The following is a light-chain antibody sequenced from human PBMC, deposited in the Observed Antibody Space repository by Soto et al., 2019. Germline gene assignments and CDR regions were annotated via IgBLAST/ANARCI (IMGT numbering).Light chain of an antibody. CDR1: QSISSSF. Sequence: EIVLTQSPGILSLSPGERASLSCGASQSISSSFLAWYQQKPGQAPRLLIYGASSRATGIPDRFSGAGSETDFTLSISRLEPEDVAVYYCQQYDNSPSTVGQGTRLEIK. CDR3: QQYDNSPST. CDR2: GAS. J-gene: IGKJ5*01. V-gene: IGKV3-20*01.